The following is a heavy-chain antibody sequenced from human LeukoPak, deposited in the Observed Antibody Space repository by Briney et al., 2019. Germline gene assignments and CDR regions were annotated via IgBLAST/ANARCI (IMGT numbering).Heavy chain of an antibody. J-gene: IGHJ6*03. V-gene: IGHV3-53*01. Sequence: PGGSLRLSCAASGFTVSSNYMSWVRQAPGKGLEWVSVIYSGGSTYYADSVKGRFTISRDNSKNTLYLQMNSLRAEDTAVYYCASGSIFLVGSGYWDYYYMDVWGKGTTVTVSS. CDR1: GFTVSSNY. CDR2: IYSGGST. CDR3: ASGSIFLVGSGYWDYYYMDV. D-gene: IGHD3-3*01.